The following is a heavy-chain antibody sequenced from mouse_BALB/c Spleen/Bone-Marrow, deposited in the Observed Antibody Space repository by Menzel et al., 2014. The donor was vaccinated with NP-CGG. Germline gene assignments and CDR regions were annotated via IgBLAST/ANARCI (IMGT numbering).Heavy chain of an antibody. CDR2: ISYSGST. V-gene: IGHV3-2*02. CDR1: GYSITSDYA. J-gene: IGHJ1*01. CDR3: ARGSLAYWYFDV. D-gene: IGHD4-1*01. Sequence: VQLQQSGPGLVKPSQSLSLTCTVTGYSITSDYAWNWIRQFPGNKLEWMSYISYSGSTSYNPSLKSRISITRDTSKNQFFLQLNSVTTEDTATYYCARGSLAYWYFDVWGAGTTVTVSS.